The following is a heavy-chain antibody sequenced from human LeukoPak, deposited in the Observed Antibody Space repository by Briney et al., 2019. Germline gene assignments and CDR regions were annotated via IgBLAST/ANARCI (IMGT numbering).Heavy chain of an antibody. CDR3: ARDPSQKAVAGEFHY. V-gene: IGHV1-18*01. CDR2: LSAYNDNT. J-gene: IGHJ4*02. D-gene: IGHD6-19*01. Sequence: ASVKVSCKASGYTFTTYGVSCVRQSAGQRLECMRCLSAYNDNTNYAQKFQGRVTMTTDTSTTTGYMELRSLRSDDTAVYYCARDPSQKAVAGEFHYWGQGTLVTVSS. CDR1: GYTFTTYG.